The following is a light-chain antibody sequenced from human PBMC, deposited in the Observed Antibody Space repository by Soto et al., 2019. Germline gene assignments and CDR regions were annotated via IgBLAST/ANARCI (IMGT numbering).Light chain of an antibody. CDR2: GAS. J-gene: IGKJ1*01. CDR1: QSVSSNY. V-gene: IGKV3-20*01. CDR3: QQYGSSPT. Sequence: EIVLTQSPGTLSLSPGERATLSCRARQSVSSNYLAWYQQKPGQAPRLLIYGASSRATGIPDRFSGSGSGTDFTRTISRLEPEDFAVYYCQQYGSSPTFGQGTKVEIK.